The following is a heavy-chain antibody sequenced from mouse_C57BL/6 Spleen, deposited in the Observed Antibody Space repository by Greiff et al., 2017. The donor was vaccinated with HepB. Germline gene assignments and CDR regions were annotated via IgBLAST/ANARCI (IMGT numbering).Heavy chain of an antibody. CDR2: IDPSDSET. Sequence: VKLQQPGAELVRPGSSVKLSCKASGYTFTSYWMHWVKQRPIQGLEWIGNIDPSDSETHYNQKFKDKATLTVDKSSSTAYMQLSSLTSEDSAVYYCARRGKDYAMGYWGQGTSVTVSS. CDR3: ARRGKDYAMGY. D-gene: IGHD1-3*01. J-gene: IGHJ4*01. CDR1: GYTFTSYW. V-gene: IGHV1-52*01.